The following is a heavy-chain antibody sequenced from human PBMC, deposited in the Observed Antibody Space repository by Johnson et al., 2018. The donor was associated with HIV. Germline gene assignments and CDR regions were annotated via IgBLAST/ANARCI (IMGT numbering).Heavy chain of an antibody. D-gene: IGHD1-14*01. V-gene: IGHV3-21*04. CDR1: GFTFSSSA. Sequence: EQLVESGGGVVQPGRSLRLSCAASGFTFSSSAMHRVHQAPGNGLAWVSAISGSGGNTYYADSVKCRFTNSSDNANTSLYQQMNSLRAEDTAFYYCEREKWATNRGGAFDIWGQGTMVNVSS. CDR3: EREKWATNRGGAFDI. J-gene: IGHJ3*02. CDR2: ISGSGGNT.